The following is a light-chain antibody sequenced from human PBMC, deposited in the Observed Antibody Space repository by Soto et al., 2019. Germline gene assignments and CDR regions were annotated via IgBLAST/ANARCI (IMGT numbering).Light chain of an antibody. CDR3: LQDYNYPLT. V-gene: IGKV1-6*01. Sequence: AIQMTQSPSSLSASVGDRITITCRASQDIGNDLGWYQQKPGKAPKVLIYAASNLQSGVPSRFSGSGSGTDFTLTISSLQPEDFATYYCLQDYNYPLTLGQGAKVDIK. CDR2: AAS. J-gene: IGKJ1*01. CDR1: QDIGND.